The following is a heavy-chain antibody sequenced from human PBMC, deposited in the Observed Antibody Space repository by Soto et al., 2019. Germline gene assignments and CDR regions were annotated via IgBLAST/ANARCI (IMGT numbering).Heavy chain of an antibody. D-gene: IGHD2-15*01. CDR1: GYTFTGYD. CDR3: ARDRNLGYCSGGSCFYYYYGMDV. CDR2: INPNSGGT. Sequence: QVQLVQSGAEVKKPGASVKVSCKASGYTFTGYDMHWVRQAPGQGLEWMGWINPNSGGTNYAQKFQGWVTMTRDTSISTAYMELSRLRSDDTAVYYCARDRNLGYCSGGSCFYYYYGMDVWGQGTTVTVSS. V-gene: IGHV1-2*04. J-gene: IGHJ6*02.